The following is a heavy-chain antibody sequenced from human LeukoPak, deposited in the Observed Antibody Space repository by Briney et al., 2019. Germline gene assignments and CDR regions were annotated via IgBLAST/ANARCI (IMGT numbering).Heavy chain of an antibody. CDR3: ARGRDTGMIIVYYGMDV. CDR1: GFTFSNYA. Sequence: GGSLRLSCAASGFTFSNYAMHWVRQAPGKGLEYVSAISSNGGSTYYVKSVKGRFTISRDNSKNTLYLQMGRLRAEDMAVYYCARGRDTGMIIVYYGMDVWGRGTTVTVSS. J-gene: IGHJ6*02. V-gene: IGHV3-64*01. CDR2: ISSNGGST. D-gene: IGHD5-18*01.